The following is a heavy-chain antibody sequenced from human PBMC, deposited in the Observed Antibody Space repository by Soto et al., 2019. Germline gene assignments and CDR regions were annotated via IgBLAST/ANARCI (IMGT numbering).Heavy chain of an antibody. J-gene: IGHJ6*03. Sequence: QVQLQQWGAGLLKPSETLSLTCAVYGGSFSGYYWSWIRQPPGKGLEWLGEINHSGSTNYNPSLKSRVTISVDTSKNQFSLKLSSVTAADTAVYYCARMSYEFGELFGYYYYYMDVWGKGTTVTVSS. CDR3: ARMSYEFGELFGYYYYYMDV. CDR2: INHSGST. D-gene: IGHD3-10*01. CDR1: GGSFSGYY. V-gene: IGHV4-34*01.